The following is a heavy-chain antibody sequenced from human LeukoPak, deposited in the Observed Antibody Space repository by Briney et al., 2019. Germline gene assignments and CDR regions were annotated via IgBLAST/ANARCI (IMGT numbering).Heavy chain of an antibody. CDR1: GFAFSSYA. J-gene: IGHJ4*02. V-gene: IGHV3-30-3*01. CDR2: ISYDGGNR. D-gene: IGHD6-13*01. Sequence: QTGGSLRLSCAASGFAFSSYAMHWVRQAPGKGLEWVALISYDGGNRFYADSVKGRFTISRDNSKNTLYLQMNSLRSEDTAVYYCARVKGGIATAGNYFDYWGQGTLVTVSS. CDR3: ARVKGGIATAGNYFDY.